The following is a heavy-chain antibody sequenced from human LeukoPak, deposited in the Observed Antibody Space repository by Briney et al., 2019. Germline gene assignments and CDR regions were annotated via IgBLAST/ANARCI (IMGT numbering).Heavy chain of an antibody. V-gene: IGHV3-21*01. CDR3: AELGITMIGGV. CDR1: GFTFSSYS. CDR2: NSSSSSYI. Sequence: PGGSLRFSCAASGFTFSSYSMNWVRQTPGKGLEWVSSNSSSSSYIYYADSVKGRFTISRDNAKNSLYLQMNSLRAEDTAVYYCAELGITMIGGVWGKGTTVTISS. J-gene: IGHJ6*04. D-gene: IGHD3-10*02.